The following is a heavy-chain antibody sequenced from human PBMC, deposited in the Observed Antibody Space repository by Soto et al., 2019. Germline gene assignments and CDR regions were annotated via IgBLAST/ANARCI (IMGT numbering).Heavy chain of an antibody. D-gene: IGHD5-18*01. CDR3: ARHKSRYGYHWGGAFDI. V-gene: IGHV3-30-3*01. J-gene: IGHJ3*02. Sequence: QVQLVESGGGVVQPGRSLRLSCAASGFTFSSYAMHWVRQAPGKGLEWVAVISYDGSNKYYADSVKGRFTISRDNSKNTLYLQKNSLRVEDTAVYSWARHKSRYGYHWGGAFDIWGPGTMVTGSS. CDR1: GFTFSSYA. CDR2: ISYDGSNK.